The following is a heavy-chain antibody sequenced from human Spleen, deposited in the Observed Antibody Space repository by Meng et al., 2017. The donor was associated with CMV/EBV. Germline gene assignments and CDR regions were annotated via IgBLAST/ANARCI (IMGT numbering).Heavy chain of an antibody. CDR2: ISYDGSNK. D-gene: IGHD3-3*01. V-gene: IGHV3-30*04. CDR1: GFTFSSYA. CDR3: ARGGWGNFWSGYYTEYYFDY. J-gene: IGHJ4*02. Sequence: GESLKISCAASGFTFSSYAMHWVRQAPGKGLEWVAVISYDGSNKYYADSVKGRFTISRDNSKNTLYLQMNSLRAEDTAVYYCARGGWGNFWSGYYTEYYFDYWGQGTLVTVSS.